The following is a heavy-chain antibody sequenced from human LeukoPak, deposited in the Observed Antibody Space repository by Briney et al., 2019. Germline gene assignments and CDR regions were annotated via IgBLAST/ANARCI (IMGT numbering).Heavy chain of an antibody. V-gene: IGHV4-59*01. CDR1: GGSSSGSY. CDR2: MYNSGST. Sequence: SETLSLTCTGSGGSSSGSYWSWIRQPPGKGLEWIAYMYNSGSTNYNPSLKSRVTISIDTSKNQFSLKLSSLTAADTAIYYCARGIESYGDYGYWGQGILVTVSS. CDR3: ARGIESYGDYGY. D-gene: IGHD4-17*01. J-gene: IGHJ4*02.